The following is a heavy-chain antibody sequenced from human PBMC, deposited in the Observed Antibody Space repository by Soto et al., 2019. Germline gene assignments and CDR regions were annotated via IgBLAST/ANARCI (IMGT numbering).Heavy chain of an antibody. CDR1: GFTFSDYG. D-gene: IGHD2-2*01. CDR3: AQDRGYSGSTCYQAY. J-gene: IGHJ4*02. CDR2: ISGSRGSTT. Sequence: GGSLRLSCAASGFTFSDYGLSWVRQAPGKGLEWVSSISGSRGSTTYYAGSVKGRFTISRDNSKNTLYLQMNSLRVEDTAVYYCAQDRGYSGSTCYQAYWGPGTLVTVSS. V-gene: IGHV3-23*01.